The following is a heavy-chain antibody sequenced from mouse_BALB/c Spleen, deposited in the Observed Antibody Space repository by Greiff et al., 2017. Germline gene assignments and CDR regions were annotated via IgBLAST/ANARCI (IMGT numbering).Heavy chain of an antibody. CDR1: GFSLTSYG. Sequence: VMLVESGPGLVAPSQSLSITCTVSGFSLTSYGVHWVRQPPGKGLEWLGVIWAGGSTNYNSALMSRLSISKDNSKSQVFLKMNSLQTDDTAMYYCAREGTTVVGYAMDYWGQGTSVTVSS. CDR3: AREGTTVVGYAMDY. V-gene: IGHV2-9*02. D-gene: IGHD1-1*01. CDR2: IWAGGST. J-gene: IGHJ4*01.